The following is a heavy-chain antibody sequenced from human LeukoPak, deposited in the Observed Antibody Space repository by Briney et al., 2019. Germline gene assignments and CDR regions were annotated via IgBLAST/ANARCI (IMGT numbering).Heavy chain of an antibody. J-gene: IGHJ5*02. Sequence: PGRSLRLSCAASGFTFSSYGMHWVCQAPGKGLEWVAVIWYDGSNKYYADSVKGRFTISRDNSKNTLYLQMNSLRAEDTAVYYCARDRGVSVTTYWFDPWGQGTLVTVSS. CDR2: IWYDGSNK. D-gene: IGHD4-17*01. V-gene: IGHV3-33*01. CDR1: GFTFSSYG. CDR3: ARDRGVSVTTYWFDP.